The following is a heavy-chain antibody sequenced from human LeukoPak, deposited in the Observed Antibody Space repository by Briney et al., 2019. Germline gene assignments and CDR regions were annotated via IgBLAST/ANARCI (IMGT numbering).Heavy chain of an antibody. CDR3: ASQQQLATPYYYYGMDV. J-gene: IGHJ6*02. V-gene: IGHV4-39*07. D-gene: IGHD6-13*01. CDR1: GDSICRSSYY. Sequence: PSETLSLTCTVSGDSICRSSYYWGWIRQPPGKGLEWIGSIYYSGSTYYNPSLKSRVTISVDTSKNQFSLELSSVTAADTAVYYCASQQQLATPYYYYGMDVWGQGTTVTVSS. CDR2: IYYSGST.